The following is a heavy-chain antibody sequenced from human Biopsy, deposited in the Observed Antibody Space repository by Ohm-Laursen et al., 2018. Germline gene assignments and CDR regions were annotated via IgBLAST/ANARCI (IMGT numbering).Heavy chain of an antibody. J-gene: IGHJ2*01. V-gene: IGHV4-59*08. D-gene: IGHD1-26*01. CDR2: IYYTGST. CDR3: ARHAPSYSGSYWRYFDL. CDR1: GGSISSYY. Sequence: SDTLSLTWTVSGGSISSYYWSWIRQPPGKGLEWIGYIYYTGSTNYNPSLKSRVTISVNTPMNHLSLRLTSGTAADTAVYYCARHAPSYSGSYWRYFDLWGRGTLVTVSS.